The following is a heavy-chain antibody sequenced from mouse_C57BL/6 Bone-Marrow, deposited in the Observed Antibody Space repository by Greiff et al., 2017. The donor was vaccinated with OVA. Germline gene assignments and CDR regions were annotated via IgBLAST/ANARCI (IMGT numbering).Heavy chain of an antibody. Sequence: VQLQQSGAELARPGASVKLSCKASGYTFTSYGISWVKQRTGQGLEWIGEIYPRSGNTYYNEKFKGKATLTADKSSSTAYMELRSLTSEDSAVYFCARPYDGSSLFAYWGQGTLVTVSA. CDR1: GYTFTSYG. CDR2: IYPRSGNT. CDR3: ARPYDGSSLFAY. D-gene: IGHD1-1*01. V-gene: IGHV1-81*01. J-gene: IGHJ3*01.